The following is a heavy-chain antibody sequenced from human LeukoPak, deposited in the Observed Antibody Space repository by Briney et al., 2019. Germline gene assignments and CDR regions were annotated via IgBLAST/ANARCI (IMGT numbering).Heavy chain of an antibody. J-gene: IGHJ6*03. CDR2: IRYNGNNQ. CDR3: AKDSAFYYIDV. D-gene: IGHD3-10*01. CDR1: GFTFNNYG. Sequence: GGWLRLSCAASGFTFNNYGMHSVRQAPGKGLEWVAFIRYNGNNQYYADSVKGRFTISRDNSKNTLYLQMNSLKGDDTAVYYCAKDSAFYYIDVWGKGTTVIISS. V-gene: IGHV3-30*02.